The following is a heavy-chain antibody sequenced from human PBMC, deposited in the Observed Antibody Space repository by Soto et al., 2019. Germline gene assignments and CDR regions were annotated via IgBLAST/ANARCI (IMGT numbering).Heavy chain of an antibody. J-gene: IGHJ4*02. CDR2: IYHSGSN. CDR3: ARGMTTVTTLDY. V-gene: IGHV4-30-2*01. CDR1: GGSISSGGYS. D-gene: IGHD4-17*01. Sequence: QLQLQESGSGLVKPSQTLSLTCAVSGGSISSGGYSWSWIRQPPGKGLEWIGYIYHSGSNYYNPSLKGRVTISLDRSKNQFSLKVSSVTAAETAVYYCARGMTTVTTLDYWGQGTLVTVSS.